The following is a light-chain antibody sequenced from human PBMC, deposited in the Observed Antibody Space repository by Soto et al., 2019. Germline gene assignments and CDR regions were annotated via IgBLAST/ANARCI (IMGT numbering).Light chain of an antibody. J-gene: IGLJ2*01. CDR2: VNS. CDR3: QSYDSSLSAVV. CDR1: SSNIGAGYD. V-gene: IGLV1-40*01. Sequence: QSVLTQPPSVSGAPGQRVTISCTGSSSNIGAGYDVHWYQQLPGTAPKLLIYVNSNRPSGVPDRFPGSKSGTSASLAITGLQAEDEADYYCQSYDSSLSAVVFGGGTKLTVL.